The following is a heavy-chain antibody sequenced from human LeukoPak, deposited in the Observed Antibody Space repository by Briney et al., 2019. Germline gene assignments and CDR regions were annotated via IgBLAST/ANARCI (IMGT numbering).Heavy chain of an antibody. CDR2: INTDGSST. J-gene: IGHJ6*03. V-gene: IGHV3-74*01. Sequence: GGSLRLSCAASGFTFSSYWMHWVRQAPGKGLVWVSRINTDGSSTSYADSVKGRFTISRDNAKNTLYLQMNSLRAEDTAVYYCANVARFDYYYYMDVWGKGTTVTVSS. CDR1: GFTFSSYW. CDR3: ANVARFDYYYYMDV. D-gene: IGHD5-12*01.